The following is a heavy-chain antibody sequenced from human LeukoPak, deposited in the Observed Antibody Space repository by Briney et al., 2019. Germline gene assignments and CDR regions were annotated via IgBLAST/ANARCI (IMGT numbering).Heavy chain of an antibody. CDR3: ARDFRLWRSPIYYYYGMDV. Sequence: PSETLSLTCTVSGGSISSYYWSWIRQPAGKGLEWIGRIYTSGSTNYNPSLKSRVTMSVDTSKNQFSLKLSSVTAADTAVYYCARDFRLWRSPIYYYYGMDVWGQGTTVTVSS. CDR1: GGSISSYY. CDR2: IYTSGST. D-gene: IGHD4/OR15-4a*01. V-gene: IGHV4-4*07. J-gene: IGHJ6*02.